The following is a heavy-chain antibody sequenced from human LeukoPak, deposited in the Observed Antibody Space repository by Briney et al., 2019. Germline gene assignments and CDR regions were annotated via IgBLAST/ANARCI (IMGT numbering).Heavy chain of an antibody. V-gene: IGHV3-30*18. D-gene: IGHD3-3*01. CDR3: AKDHVLRFLEWSYYFDY. Sequence: LSLTCTVSGGSIRSSSFYWGWIRQAPGKGLEWVAVISYDGSNKYYADSVKGRFTVSRDNSKNTLYLQMNSLRAEDTAVYYCAKDHVLRFLEWSYYFDYWGQGTLVTVSS. CDR1: GGSIRSSS. J-gene: IGHJ4*02. CDR2: ISYDGSNK.